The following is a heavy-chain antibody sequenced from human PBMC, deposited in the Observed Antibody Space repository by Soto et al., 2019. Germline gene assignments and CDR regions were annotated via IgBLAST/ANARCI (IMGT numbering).Heavy chain of an antibody. CDR3: AKDPRYCNRETCYSPPWFDP. CDR2: ISGSGTST. V-gene: IGHV3-23*01. J-gene: IGHJ5*02. Sequence: GGSLRLSCAASGFTFSSYTMSWVRQAPGKGLEWVSVISGSGTSTYYADSVKGRFTISRDSSKSTLFLQMSRLRVEGTAIYYCAKDPRYCNRETCYSPPWFDPWGQGTQVTVSS. CDR1: GFTFSSYT. D-gene: IGHD2-2*01.